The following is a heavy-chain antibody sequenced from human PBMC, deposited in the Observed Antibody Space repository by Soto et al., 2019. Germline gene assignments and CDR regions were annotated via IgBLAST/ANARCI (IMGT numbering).Heavy chain of an antibody. D-gene: IGHD1-7*01. CDR1: GGTFSSYA. CDR2: IIPIFGTA. CDR3: SRLSWGSGTTSDY. J-gene: IGHJ4*02. Sequence: QVQLVQSGAEVKKPGSSVKVSCKASGGTFSSYAIIWVRQAPGQGLEWMGGIIPIFGTANYAQKFQGRVTITADDSTSTAYMELSSLRSEDTAVYYCSRLSWGSGTTSDYWGQGTLDTVSS. V-gene: IGHV1-69*12.